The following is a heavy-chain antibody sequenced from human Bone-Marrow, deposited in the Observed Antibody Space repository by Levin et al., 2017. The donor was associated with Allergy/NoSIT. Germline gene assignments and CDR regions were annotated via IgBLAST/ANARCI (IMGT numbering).Heavy chain of an antibody. CDR2: IYYSGST. J-gene: IGHJ3*02. CDR1: GGSISSYY. D-gene: IGHD6-19*01. V-gene: IGHV4-59*08. CDR3: ATSPGLGAFDI. Sequence: SCTVSGGSISSYYWSWIRQPPGKGLEWIGYIYYSGSTNYNPSLKSRVTISVDTSKNQFSLKLSSVTAADTAVYYCATSPGLGAFDIWGQGTMVTVSS.